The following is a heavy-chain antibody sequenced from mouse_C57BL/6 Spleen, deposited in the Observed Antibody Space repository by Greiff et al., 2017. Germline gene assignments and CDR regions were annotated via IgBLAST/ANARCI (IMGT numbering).Heavy chain of an antibody. J-gene: IGHJ3*01. CDR3: ASGSYDDGPFAY. Sequence: QVQLKQSGAELVRPGTSVKVSCTASGYAFTNYLIEWVKQRPGQGLEWSGVINPGSGGTNYNEKFKGKATLTADKSSSTAYMQLSSLTSEDSAVYFCASGSYDDGPFAYWGQGTLVTVSA. V-gene: IGHV1-54*01. CDR1: GYAFTNYL. CDR2: INPGSGGT. D-gene: IGHD2-14*01.